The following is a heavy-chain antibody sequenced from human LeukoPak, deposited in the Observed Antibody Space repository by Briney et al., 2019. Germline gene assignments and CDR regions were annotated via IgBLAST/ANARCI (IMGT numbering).Heavy chain of an antibody. J-gene: IGHJ4*02. D-gene: IGHD3-22*01. V-gene: IGHV3-53*01. CDR1: GFTVSSNY. CDR3: SRVTLGFDIRTYYPTTFDY. Sequence: PGGSLRLSCAASGFTVSSNYMSWVRQAPGKGLEWVSLIYTGGSSYYADSVKGRFTISIATSINTLYLQMNSLRVEDAAVYYCSRVTLGFDIRTYYPTTFDYLGQGTQVTVSS. CDR2: IYTGGSS.